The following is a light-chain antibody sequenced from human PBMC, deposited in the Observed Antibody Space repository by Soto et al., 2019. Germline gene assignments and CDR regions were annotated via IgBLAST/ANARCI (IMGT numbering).Light chain of an antibody. CDR1: SGHSSYA. Sequence: QLVLTQSPSASASLGASVKLTCTLSSGHSSYAIAWHQQQPEKGPRYLMKLNSDDSHSKGDGIPDRFSGSSSGAERYLTISSLQSEDEADYYCQTWCTGTVVFGGGTKLTVL. V-gene: IGLV4-69*01. CDR3: QTWCTGTVV. J-gene: IGLJ2*01. CDR2: LNSDDSH.